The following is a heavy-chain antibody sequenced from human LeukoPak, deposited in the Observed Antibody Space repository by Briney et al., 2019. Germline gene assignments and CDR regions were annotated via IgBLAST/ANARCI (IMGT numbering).Heavy chain of an antibody. CDR2: ISYDGSNK. J-gene: IGHJ4*02. D-gene: IGHD1-26*01. Sequence: PGSSLRLSCAASGFTLSSYGMHWVRQAPGKGLEWVAVISYDGSNKYYADSVKGRFTISRDNSKNTLYLQMNSLRAEDTAVYYCAKVGRGWVGALLVFDYWGQGTLVTVSS. CDR3: AKVGRGWVGALLVFDY. V-gene: IGHV3-30*18. CDR1: GFTLSSYG.